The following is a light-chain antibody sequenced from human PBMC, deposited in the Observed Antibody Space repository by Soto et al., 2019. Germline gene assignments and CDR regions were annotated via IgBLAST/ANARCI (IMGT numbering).Light chain of an antibody. CDR3: QQTYSNSVT. Sequence: EIVLTQSPATLSLSPGERATLSCRASQSVSSYLAWYQQKPGQAPRLLIYDASNRATGIPARFSGSGSGTEFTLTISGLQPEDFATYYCQQTYSNSVTFGQGTKVDIK. CDR2: DAS. J-gene: IGKJ1*01. V-gene: IGKV3-11*01. CDR1: QSVSSY.